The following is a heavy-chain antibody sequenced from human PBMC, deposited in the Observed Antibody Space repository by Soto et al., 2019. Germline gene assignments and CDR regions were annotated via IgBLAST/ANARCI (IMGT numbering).Heavy chain of an antibody. V-gene: IGHV4-4*02. CDR2: IYHSGST. CDR3: ARGATDLIRYYFDY. CDR1: SGSISSSNW. J-gene: IGHJ4*02. Sequence: QVQLQESGPGLVKPSGTLSLTCAVSSGSISSSNWWSWVRQPPGKGLEWIGEIYHSGSTNYYPSLKSRVTISVDRSKYQFSLERRSGTAADTSVYYWARGATDLIRYYFDYWGQGALVTVSS. D-gene: IGHD5-12*01.